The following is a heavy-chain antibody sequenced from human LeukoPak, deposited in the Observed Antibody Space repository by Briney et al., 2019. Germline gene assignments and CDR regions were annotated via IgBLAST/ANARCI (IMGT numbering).Heavy chain of an antibody. CDR2: IYSGGST. D-gene: IGHD5-18*01. J-gene: IGHJ4*02. CDR1: GFTVSSNY. V-gene: IGHV3-53*04. Sequence: GGSLRLSCAASGFTVSSNYMSWVRQAPGKGLEWVSVIYSGGSTYYADSVMGRFTISRHNSRNTLYLQMNSLRAEDTAVYYCARVDTVMAYYFDLWGQGTLVTVSS. CDR3: ARVDTVMAYYFDL.